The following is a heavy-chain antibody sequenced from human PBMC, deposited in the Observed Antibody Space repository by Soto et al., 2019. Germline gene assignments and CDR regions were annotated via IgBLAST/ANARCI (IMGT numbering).Heavy chain of an antibody. Sequence: RHCGESARFVFSGGGLHWVHQAPRKGLVWVLRINSDGSSTSYADSVKGRFTMSRDNAKNTLYLQMNSLRAEDTAVYYCSRDPYYGQRTEALDMWGQGTMLTVSS. D-gene: IGHD3-10*01. CDR2: INSDGSST. CDR3: SRDPYYGQRTEALDM. V-gene: IGHV3-74*01. J-gene: IGHJ3*02. CDR1: RFVFSGGG.